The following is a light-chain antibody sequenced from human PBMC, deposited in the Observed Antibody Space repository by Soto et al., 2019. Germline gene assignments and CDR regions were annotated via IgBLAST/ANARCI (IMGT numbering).Light chain of an antibody. Sequence: EIVVTQSPATLSVSPGERATLSCRASQSVSSNLAWYQQKPGQAPRLLIYGASTRATGIPARFSGSGSGTDFTLTISSLEPEDFALYYCQQRSSWPRTFGQGTKWIS. CDR2: GAS. CDR3: QQRSSWPRT. J-gene: IGKJ1*01. CDR1: QSVSSN. V-gene: IGKV3-15*01.